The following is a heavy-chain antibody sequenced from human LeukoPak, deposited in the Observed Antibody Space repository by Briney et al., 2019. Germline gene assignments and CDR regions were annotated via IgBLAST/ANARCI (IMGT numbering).Heavy chain of an antibody. CDR3: ARGLKLRYCSGGSCYPDYYYGMDV. Sequence: PGGSLRLSCVASGFTFSSSWMHWVRQAPGKGLVWVSRTNSDGSSTSYADSVKGRFTISRDNAENTLYLQMNSLRAEDTAVYYCARGLKLRYCSGGSCYPDYYYGMDVWGQGTTVTVSS. J-gene: IGHJ6*02. D-gene: IGHD2-15*01. CDR2: TNSDGSST. CDR1: GFTFSSSW. V-gene: IGHV3-74*01.